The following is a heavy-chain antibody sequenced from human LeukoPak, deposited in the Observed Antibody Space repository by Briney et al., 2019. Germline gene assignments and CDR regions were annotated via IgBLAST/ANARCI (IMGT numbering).Heavy chain of an antibody. Sequence: GGSLRLSCAASGFTFSSYEMNWVRQAPGKGLEWVSYISSSGSTIYYADSVKGRFTISRDNAKNSLYLQMNSLRAEDAAVYYCARGGYSYGTRAFDYWGQGTLVTVSS. CDR1: GFTFSSYE. CDR2: ISSSGSTI. V-gene: IGHV3-48*03. J-gene: IGHJ4*02. D-gene: IGHD5-18*01. CDR3: ARGGYSYGTRAFDY.